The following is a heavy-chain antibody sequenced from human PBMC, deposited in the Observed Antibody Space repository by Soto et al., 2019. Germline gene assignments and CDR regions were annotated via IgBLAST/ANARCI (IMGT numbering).Heavy chain of an antibody. J-gene: IGHJ4*02. CDR2: IWYDGSNK. CDR1: GFTFSSYG. V-gene: IGHV3-33*01. Sequence: GGSLRLSCAASGFTFSSYGMHWVRQAPGKGLEWVAVIWYDGSNKYYADSVKGRFTISRDNSKNTLYLQMNSLRAEDTAVYYCARESYYDFWSGYLNFDYWGQGTLVTVSS. CDR3: ARESYYDFWSGYLNFDY. D-gene: IGHD3-3*01.